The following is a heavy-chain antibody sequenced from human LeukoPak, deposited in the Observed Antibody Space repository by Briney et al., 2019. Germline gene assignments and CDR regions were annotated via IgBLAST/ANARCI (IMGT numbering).Heavy chain of an antibody. CDR2: ISAYNGNT. CDR3: ARGGDRDCSSTSCYYYYMDV. D-gene: IGHD2-2*01. CDR1: GGTFSSYA. J-gene: IGHJ6*03. Sequence: ASVKVPCKASGGTFSSYAISWVRQAPGQGLEWMGWISAYNGNTNYAQKLQGRVTMTTDTSTSTASMELRSLRSDDTAVYYCARGGDRDCSSTSCYYYYMDVWGKGTTVTVSS. V-gene: IGHV1-18*01.